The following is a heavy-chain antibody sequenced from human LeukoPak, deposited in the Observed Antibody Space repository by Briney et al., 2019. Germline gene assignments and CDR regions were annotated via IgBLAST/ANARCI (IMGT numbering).Heavy chain of an antibody. D-gene: IGHD2-2*01. V-gene: IGHV4-39*07. Sequence: PSETLSLTCTVSGGSISSSSYYWGWIRQPPGKGLEWIGSIYYSGSTYYNPSLKSRVTISVDTSKNQFSLKLSPVTAADTAVYYCARTQLALDLWGQGTLVTVSS. CDR3: ARTQLALDL. CDR1: GGSISSSSYY. J-gene: IGHJ5*02. CDR2: IYYSGST.